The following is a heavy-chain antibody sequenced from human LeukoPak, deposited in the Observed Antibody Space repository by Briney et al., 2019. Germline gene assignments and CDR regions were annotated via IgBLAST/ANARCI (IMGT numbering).Heavy chain of an antibody. CDR1: GFTFSSYG. CDR3: AKRGGTTVTTSNFHMDG. D-gene: IGHD4-17*01. J-gene: IGHJ6*03. Sequence: GGSLRLSCAASGFTFSSYGMHWVRQAPGKGLEWVAFIGYDGSNKYTADSARGRFTLSRDNSKGTLYLQMNSLRAEDTAVYYCAKRGGTTVTTSNFHMDGWGKGTTVTVSS. CDR2: IGYDGSNK. V-gene: IGHV3-30*02.